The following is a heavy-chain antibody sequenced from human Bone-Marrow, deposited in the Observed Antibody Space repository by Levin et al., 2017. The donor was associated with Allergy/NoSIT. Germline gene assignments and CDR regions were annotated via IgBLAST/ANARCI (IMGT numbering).Heavy chain of an antibody. J-gene: IGHJ5*02. CDR1: GFTFSRYW. CDR3: ARAAPPNSGYYGWFDA. Sequence: GGSLRLSCATSGFTFSRYWMTWVRQAPGKGLEWVANIKQDGSEKNYVDSVVGRVTISRDNGKNPVSLQMYSLRAEDTAVYYCARAAPPNSGYYGWFDAWGQGILVSVSS. CDR2: IKQDGSEK. V-gene: IGHV3-7*01. D-gene: IGHD5-12*01.